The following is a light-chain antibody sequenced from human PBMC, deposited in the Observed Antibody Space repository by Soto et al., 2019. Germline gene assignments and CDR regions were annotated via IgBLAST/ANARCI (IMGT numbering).Light chain of an antibody. CDR1: SSNIGAGYD. J-gene: IGLJ1*01. CDR2: ANT. CDR3: QSYDSSLNTYV. Sequence: QSVLTQPPSASGTPGQRVTISCTGSSSNIGAGYDVHWYQQLPGTAPKLLIFANTFRPSGVPDRVSGSKSGTSGSLAITGLQADDEADYYCQSYDSSLNTYVLGTGTKVTVL. V-gene: IGLV1-40*01.